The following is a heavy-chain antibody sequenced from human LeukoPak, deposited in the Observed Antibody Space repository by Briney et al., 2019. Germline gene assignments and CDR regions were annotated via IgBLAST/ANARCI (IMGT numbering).Heavy chain of an antibody. D-gene: IGHD3-22*01. J-gene: IGHJ3*02. V-gene: IGHV3-21*01. CDR3: AREDAYYYDSSGSDAFDI. CDR1: GFTFNNYS. Sequence: GGSLRLSCVASGFTFNNYSMNWVRQAPGKGLEWVSSISSRSTYIYYADSVKGRFTISRDNAKNSLYLQMNSLRAEDTAVYYCAREDAYYYDSSGSDAFDIWGQGTMVTVSS. CDR2: ISSRSTYI.